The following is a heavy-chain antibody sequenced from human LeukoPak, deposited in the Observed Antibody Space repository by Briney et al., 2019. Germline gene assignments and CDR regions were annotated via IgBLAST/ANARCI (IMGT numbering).Heavy chain of an antibody. CDR1: GGSISSNTHY. Sequence: SETLSLTCKVSGGSISSNTHYWGWIRQPPGKGLEWIASVHYTGSTYYNPSLKSRVTIAVDTSKNQFSVRMTSVTAADTAVYYCARRADHFYYYMDVWGKGTTVTVSS. V-gene: IGHV4-39*07. CDR3: ARRADHFYYYMDV. D-gene: IGHD3-10*01. CDR2: VHYTGST. J-gene: IGHJ6*03.